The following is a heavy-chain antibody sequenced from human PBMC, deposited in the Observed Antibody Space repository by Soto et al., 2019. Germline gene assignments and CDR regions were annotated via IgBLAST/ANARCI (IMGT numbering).Heavy chain of an antibody. CDR2: IIPIFGTA. CDR1: GYTFSSYA. V-gene: IGHV1-69*13. J-gene: IGHJ6*02. CDR3: ASRGYDFWSGYYSNYYYYGMDV. D-gene: IGHD3-3*01. Sequence: QVQLVQSGAEVKKPGASVKVSCKASGYTFSSYAISWVRQAPGQGLEWMGGIIPIFGTANYAQKFQGRVTITADKSTSTAYMELSSLRSEDTAVYYCASRGYDFWSGYYSNYYYYGMDVWGQGTTVTVSS.